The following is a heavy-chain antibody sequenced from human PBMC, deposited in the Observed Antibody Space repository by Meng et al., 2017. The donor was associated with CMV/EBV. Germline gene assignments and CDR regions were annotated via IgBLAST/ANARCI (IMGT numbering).Heavy chain of an antibody. J-gene: IGHJ4*02. CDR1: EFTFSSYS. CDR3: ARGGY. CDR2: ISSSSSYI. Sequence: EVHLVEYGGGLVKTGGSLILSCAASEFTFSSYSMNWVRQAPGKGLDWVSSISSSSSYIYYADSVQGRFTISRDNAKNSLYLQMNSLRAEDTAVYYCARGGYWGQGTLVTVSS. V-gene: IGHV3-21*01.